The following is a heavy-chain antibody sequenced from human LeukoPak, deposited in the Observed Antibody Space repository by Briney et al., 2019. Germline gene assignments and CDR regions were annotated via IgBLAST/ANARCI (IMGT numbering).Heavy chain of an antibody. CDR3: ARERAGLGSIHAFDI. CDR2: IKQDGSEK. V-gene: IGHV3-7*01. CDR1: GFTFSSYW. J-gene: IGHJ3*02. Sequence: PGGSLRLSCAASGFTFSSYWMSWVRQAPGKGLEWVANIKQDGSEKYYVDSVKGRFTISRDNAKNSLYLQMNSLRAEDTAVYYCARERAGLGSIHAFDIWRQGTMVTVSS. D-gene: IGHD6-6*01.